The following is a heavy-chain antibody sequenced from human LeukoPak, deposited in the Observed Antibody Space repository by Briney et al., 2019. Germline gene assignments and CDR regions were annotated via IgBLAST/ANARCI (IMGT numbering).Heavy chain of an antibody. D-gene: IGHD1-26*01. CDR3: ARASGGSYYDPVTHGNWFDP. Sequence: SETLSLTCTVSGGSISSYYWSWIRQPAGKGLGWIGRIYTSGSTNYNPSLKSRVTMSVDTSKNQFSLKLSSVTAADTAVYYCARASGGSYYDPVTHGNWFDPWGQGTLVTVSS. CDR1: GGSISSYY. J-gene: IGHJ5*02. V-gene: IGHV4-4*07. CDR2: IYTSGST.